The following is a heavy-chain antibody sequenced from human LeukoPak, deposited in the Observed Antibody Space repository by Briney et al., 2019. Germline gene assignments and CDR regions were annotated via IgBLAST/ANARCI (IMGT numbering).Heavy chain of an antibody. D-gene: IGHD2-15*01. CDR2: IYYSGST. Sequence: SETLSLTCTVSGGSISSSSYYWGWIRQPPGKGLEWIGSIYYSGSTYYNPSLKSRVTISVDTSRNQFSLKLSSVTAADTAVYYCARGDCSGGSCYLFDYWGQGALVTVSS. CDR3: ARGDCSGGSCYLFDY. CDR1: GGSISSSSYY. J-gene: IGHJ4*02. V-gene: IGHV4-39*01.